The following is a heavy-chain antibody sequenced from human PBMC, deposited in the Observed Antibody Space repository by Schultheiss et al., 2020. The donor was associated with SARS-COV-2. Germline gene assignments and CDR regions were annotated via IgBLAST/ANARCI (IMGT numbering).Heavy chain of an antibody. Sequence: GGSLRLSCAASGFTFSNAWMSWVRQAPGKGLEWVSYISSSGSTIYYADSVKGRFTISRDNAKNSLYLQMNSLRAEDTAVYYCARDDGYGFDYWGQGTLVTVSS. CDR1: GFTFSNAW. J-gene: IGHJ4*02. D-gene: IGHD5-18*01. CDR2: ISSSGSTI. CDR3: ARDDGYGFDY. V-gene: IGHV3-11*04.